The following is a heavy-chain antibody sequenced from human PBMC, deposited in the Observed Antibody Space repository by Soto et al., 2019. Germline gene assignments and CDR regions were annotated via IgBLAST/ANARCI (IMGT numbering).Heavy chain of an antibody. Sequence: QVHLVQSAAEVKKPGASVTVSCKASGYPFSSYGIIWVRQAPGQGLEWMGWTSAFYGNSTYSEKFQGRVTMTIDTSTTTAYMDLTSLKSDDTAVYYCARLVVAGSPLDYWGQGTLVTVSS. D-gene: IGHD2-15*01. V-gene: IGHV1-18*04. CDR2: TSAFYGNS. CDR3: ARLVVAGSPLDY. J-gene: IGHJ4*02. CDR1: GYPFSSYG.